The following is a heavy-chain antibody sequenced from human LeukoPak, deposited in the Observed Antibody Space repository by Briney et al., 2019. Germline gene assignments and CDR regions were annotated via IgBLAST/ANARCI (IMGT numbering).Heavy chain of an antibody. CDR1: GGSISSSSYY. CDR2: IYYSGST. Sequence: PSETLSLTCTVSGGSISSSSYYWGWIRQPPGKGLEWIGSIYYSGSTYYNPSLKSRVTISVDTSKNQFSLKLSSVTAADTAVYYCARGVPYYDSSGYYYSWYFDLWGRGTLVTVSS. J-gene: IGHJ2*01. CDR3: ARGVPYYDSSGYYYSWYFDL. D-gene: IGHD3-22*01. V-gene: IGHV4-39*07.